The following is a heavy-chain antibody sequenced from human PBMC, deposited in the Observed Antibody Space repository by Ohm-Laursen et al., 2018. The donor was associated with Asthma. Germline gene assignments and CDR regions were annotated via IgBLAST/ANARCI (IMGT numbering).Heavy chain of an antibody. Sequence: RSLRLSCAASGFTFDDYAMHWVRQAPGKGLEWVSGISWNSGSIGYADSVKGRFTISRDNAKNSLYLQMNSLRAEDTALYYCAKGGAYSSSSGFDYWGQGTLVTVSS. V-gene: IGHV3-9*01. CDR1: GFTFDDYA. J-gene: IGHJ4*02. D-gene: IGHD6-6*01. CDR2: ISWNSGSI. CDR3: AKGGAYSSSSGFDY.